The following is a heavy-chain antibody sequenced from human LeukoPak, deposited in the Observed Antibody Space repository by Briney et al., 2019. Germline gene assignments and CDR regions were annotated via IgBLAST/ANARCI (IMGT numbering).Heavy chain of an antibody. Sequence: GESLRLSCAASGFTFSNYGLHWVRQAPGKGLEWVAFIRSDRNIKYYADSVKGRFTISRDNSKNTLHLQMNSLRAEDTAVYYCAKDVPSAYFDYWGQGTLVTASS. V-gene: IGHV3-30*02. CDR2: IRSDRNIK. CDR3: AKDVPSAYFDY. CDR1: GFTFSNYG. J-gene: IGHJ4*02.